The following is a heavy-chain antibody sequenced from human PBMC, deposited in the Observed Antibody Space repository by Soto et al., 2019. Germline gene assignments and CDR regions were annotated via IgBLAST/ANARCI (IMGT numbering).Heavy chain of an antibody. Sequence: QVQLVQSGAEVKKPGASVKVSCKASGYIFTNHYIHWVRKAPGQGLEWMGIINPSGGSTNYLQKFQGRINMTRDTSTSTVYMELISLISDDTAVYFCARADYYDSSGFYYDCWGQGSLVTVSS. CDR1: GYIFTNHY. J-gene: IGHJ4*02. V-gene: IGHV1-46*01. CDR2: INPSGGST. CDR3: ARADYYDSSGFYYDC. D-gene: IGHD3-22*01.